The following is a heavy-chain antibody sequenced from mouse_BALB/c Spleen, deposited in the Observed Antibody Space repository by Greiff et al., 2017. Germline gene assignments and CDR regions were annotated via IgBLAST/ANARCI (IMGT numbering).Heavy chain of an antibody. D-gene: IGHD1-1*01. J-gene: IGHJ3*01. V-gene: IGHV2-2*02. CDR2: IWSGGST. CDR3: ARGPYYYGSSYEGAWFAY. Sequence: VQLQESGPGLVQPSQSLSITCTVSGFSLTSYGVHWVRQSPGKGLEWLGVIWSGGSTDYNAAFISRLSISKDNSKSQVFFKMNSLQANDTAIYYCARGPYYYGSSYEGAWFAYWGQGTLVTVSA. CDR1: GFSLTSYG.